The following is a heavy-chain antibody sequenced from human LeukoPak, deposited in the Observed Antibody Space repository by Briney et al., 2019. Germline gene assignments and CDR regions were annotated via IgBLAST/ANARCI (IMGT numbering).Heavy chain of an antibody. CDR2: ISYDGSNK. D-gene: IGHD3-10*01. J-gene: IGHJ4*02. CDR3: ASDFEYGSGSYRENYFDY. CDR1: GFTFSIYG. Sequence: GRSLRLSCAASGFTFSIYGMHWVRQAPGKGLEWVAVISYDGSNKYYADSVKGRFTISRDNSKNTLYLQMNSLRAEDTAVYYCASDFEYGSGSYRENYFDYWGQGTLVTVSS. V-gene: IGHV3-30*03.